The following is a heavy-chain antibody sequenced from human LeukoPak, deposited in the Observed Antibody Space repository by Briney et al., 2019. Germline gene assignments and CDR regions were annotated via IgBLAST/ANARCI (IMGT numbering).Heavy chain of an antibody. J-gene: IGHJ6*02. D-gene: IGHD2-2*01. V-gene: IGHV3-23*01. CDR1: GFTFSSYA. CDR3: AKGGYCSSTSCEIHYYYYGMDV. CDR2: ISGSGGST. Sequence: GGSLRLSCAASGFTFSSYAMSWDRQAPGKGLEWVSSISGSGGSTYYADSVKGRFTISRDNSKHTLYLQMNSLRAEDTAVYYCAKGGYCSSTSCEIHYYYYGMDVWGQGTTVTVS.